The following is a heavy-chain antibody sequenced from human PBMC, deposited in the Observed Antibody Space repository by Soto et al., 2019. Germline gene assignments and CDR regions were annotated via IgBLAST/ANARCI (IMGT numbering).Heavy chain of an antibody. D-gene: IGHD3-22*01. CDR3: AKSEIVVVPSDY. CDR2: IWYDGSNK. Sequence: PGGSLRLSCAASGFTFSSYGMHWVRQAPGKGLEWVAVIWYDGSNKYYADSVKGRFTISRDNSKNTLYLQMNSLRAEDTAVYYCAKSEIVVVPSDYWGQGTLVTVSS. V-gene: IGHV3-33*06. J-gene: IGHJ4*02. CDR1: GFTFSSYG.